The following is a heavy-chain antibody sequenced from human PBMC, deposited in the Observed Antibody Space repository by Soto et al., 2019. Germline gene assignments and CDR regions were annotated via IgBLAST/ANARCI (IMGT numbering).Heavy chain of an antibody. CDR3: ARDRWELLWFGESLSGMDV. J-gene: IGHJ6*02. V-gene: IGHV4-59*01. D-gene: IGHD3-10*01. CDR2: MYYGGRT. CDR1: CGSISSYY. Sequence: SETLSLTCTVSCGSISSYYWSWIRQPQGKGLEWIGYMYYGGRTNYNPSLTSRVTISVDTSKNHVSLKLSSVTAADTAVYFCARDRWELLWFGESLSGMDVWGQGTTVTLSS.